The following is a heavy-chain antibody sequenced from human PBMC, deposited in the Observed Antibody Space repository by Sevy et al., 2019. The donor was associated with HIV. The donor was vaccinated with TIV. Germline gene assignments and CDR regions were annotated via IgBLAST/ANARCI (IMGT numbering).Heavy chain of an antibody. CDR1: GDSVSGGNYY. V-gene: IGHV4-61*01. CDR3: ARGLFDY. Sequence: SETLSLTCTVSGDSVSGGNYYRSWIRQPPGKGLEWIGYIYYSGSTNYNPSLKSRVTISIDTSKNQFSLRLTSVTAADTAVYYCARGLFDYWGQGTLVTVSS. J-gene: IGHJ4*02. CDR2: IYYSGST.